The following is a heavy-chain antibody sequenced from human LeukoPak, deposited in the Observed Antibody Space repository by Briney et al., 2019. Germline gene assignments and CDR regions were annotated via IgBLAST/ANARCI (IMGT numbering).Heavy chain of an antibody. D-gene: IGHD6-6*01. CDR2: IYYSGST. CDR3: ARGRSSSVFDY. J-gene: IGHJ4*02. Sequence: SETLSLTCTVSGGSISSGGYYWSWIRQHPGKGLEWIGYIYYSGSTYYNPSLKSRVTISVDTSKNRFSLKLSSVTAADTAVYYCARGRSSSVFDYWGQGTLVTVSS. CDR1: GGSISSGGYY. V-gene: IGHV4-31*03.